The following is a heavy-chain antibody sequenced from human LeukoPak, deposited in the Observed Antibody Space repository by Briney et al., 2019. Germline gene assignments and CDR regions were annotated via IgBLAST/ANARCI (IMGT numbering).Heavy chain of an antibody. J-gene: IGHJ6*02. CDR2: ISAYNGNT. CDR1: GYTFTSYY. CDR3: ARESTIVVVPAEPFYYYYGMDV. Sequence: ASVKVSCKASGYTFTSYYMHWVRQAPGQGLEWMGWISAYNGNTNYAQKLQGRVTMTTDTSTSTAYMELRSLRSDDTAVYYCARESTIVVVPAEPFYYYYGMDVWGQGTTVTVSS. D-gene: IGHD2-2*01. V-gene: IGHV1-18*04.